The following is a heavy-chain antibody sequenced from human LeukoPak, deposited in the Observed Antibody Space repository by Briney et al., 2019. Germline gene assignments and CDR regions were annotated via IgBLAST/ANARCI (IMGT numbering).Heavy chain of an antibody. CDR2: ICGSCCST. CDR1: GFTFSSYA. CDR3: AKDLLRGIAARRLGY. J-gene: IGHJ4*02. V-gene: IGHV3-23*01. D-gene: IGHD6-6*01. Sequence: GGSLRLSCAASGFTFSSYAMSWVRQAPGKGLEWVSAICGSCCSTYYADSVKGRFTISRDNSKNTLYLQMNSLRAEDTAVYYCAKDLLRGIAARRLGYWGQGTLVTVSS.